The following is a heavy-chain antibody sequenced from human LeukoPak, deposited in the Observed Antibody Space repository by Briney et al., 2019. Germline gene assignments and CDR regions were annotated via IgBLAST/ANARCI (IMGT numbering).Heavy chain of an antibody. J-gene: IGHJ6*03. Sequence: GGSLRLSCAASGFTFSSYSMNWVRQAPGKGLEWVSYISSSSSTIYYADSVKGRFTISRDNAKNSLYLQMNSLRVEDTAVYYCARPRSGYYMDVWGKGNTVAVSS. CDR3: ARPRSGYYMDV. D-gene: IGHD3-3*01. CDR1: GFTFSSYS. CDR2: ISSSSSTI. V-gene: IGHV3-48*01.